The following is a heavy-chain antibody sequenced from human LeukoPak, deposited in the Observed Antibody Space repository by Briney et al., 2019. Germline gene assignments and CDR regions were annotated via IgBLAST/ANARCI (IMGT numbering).Heavy chain of an antibody. CDR1: GYTFTSYG. CDR2: ISAYNGNT. CDR3: AREYCSGGSCNWGDFDY. Sequence: ASVKVSCKASGYTFTSYGISWVRQAPGQGLEWMGWISAYNGNTNYARKLQGRVTMTTDTSTSTAYMELRSLRSDDTAVYYCAREYCSGGSCNWGDFDYWGQGTLVTASS. V-gene: IGHV1-18*04. D-gene: IGHD2-15*01. J-gene: IGHJ4*02.